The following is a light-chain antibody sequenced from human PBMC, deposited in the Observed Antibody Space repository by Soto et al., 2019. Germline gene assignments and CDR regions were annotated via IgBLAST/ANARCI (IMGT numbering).Light chain of an antibody. CDR3: QQYNTYST. V-gene: IGKV1-5*03. CDR1: QTISSW. Sequence: DIQMTQSPSTLSASVRDRVTITFRASQTISSWLAWFQQRPGRAPKFLIYKASSLKNGVPLRFSGSGSGTQFTLTNSSLQPDDFATYYCQQYNTYSTFGQGTRLEIK. CDR2: KAS. J-gene: IGKJ5*01.